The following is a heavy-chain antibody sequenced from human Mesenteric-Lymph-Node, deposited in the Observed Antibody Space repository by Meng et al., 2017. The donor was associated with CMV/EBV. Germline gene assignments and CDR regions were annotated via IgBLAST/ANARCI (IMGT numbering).Heavy chain of an antibody. CDR2: INPNSGDT. CDR1: ENIFTGHH. V-gene: IGHV1-2*02. D-gene: IGHD3-3*01. J-gene: IGHJ4*02. Sequence: SENIFTGHHVHWVRQAPGQGLEWMGWINPNSGDTNSAQKFQGRVTMTSDTSVTTVYMELSRLKSDDTAVYYCARGDFYDFWSGFDYWGQGTLVTVSS. CDR3: ARGDFYDFWSGFDY.